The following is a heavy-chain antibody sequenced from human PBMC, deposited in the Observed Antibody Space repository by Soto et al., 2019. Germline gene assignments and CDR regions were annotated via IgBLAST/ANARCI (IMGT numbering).Heavy chain of an antibody. Sequence: ESLKISCRASDTTHWIGWVRQKPGKGLEWMGIIYPGDSDTKYSPSFQGQVTISVDKSISTAYLHWSSLKASETATYYCARLVSYYFGIDVWGLGTTVTVSS. CDR2: IYPGDSDT. CDR3: ARLVSYYFGIDV. J-gene: IGHJ6*02. V-gene: IGHV5-51*01. CDR1: DTTHW.